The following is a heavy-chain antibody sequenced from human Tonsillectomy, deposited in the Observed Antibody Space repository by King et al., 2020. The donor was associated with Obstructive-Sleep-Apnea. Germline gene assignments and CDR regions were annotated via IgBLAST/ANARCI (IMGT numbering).Heavy chain of an antibody. CDR2: MSGSGVTT. D-gene: IGHD4-23*01. V-gene: IGHV3-23*04. Sequence: VQLVESGGGLVQPGGSLRLSCAASGFTFSNYAMDWVRQAPGKGLEWVSGMSGSGVTTFYADPVKGRFTISRDNSKNTLYLQMNSLRVDDTAIYYCAKGDEYGGDFASWGRGSQVIVSS. J-gene: IGHJ4*02. CDR3: AKGDEYGGDFAS. CDR1: GFTFSNYA.